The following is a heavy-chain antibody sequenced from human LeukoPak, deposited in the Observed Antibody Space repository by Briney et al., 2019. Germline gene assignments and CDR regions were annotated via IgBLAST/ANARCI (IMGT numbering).Heavy chain of an antibody. V-gene: IGHV4-4*02. Sequence: SETLSLTCAVSGGSTSSSNWWSWVRQLPGKGLEWIGEIYHSGSTNYNPSLKSRVTISVDKSKNQFSLKLSSVTAADTAVYYCARDPYCGGDCPYYFDYWGQGTLVTVSS. CDR1: GGSTSSSNW. CDR2: IYHSGST. J-gene: IGHJ4*02. D-gene: IGHD2-21*02. CDR3: ARDPYCGGDCPYYFDY.